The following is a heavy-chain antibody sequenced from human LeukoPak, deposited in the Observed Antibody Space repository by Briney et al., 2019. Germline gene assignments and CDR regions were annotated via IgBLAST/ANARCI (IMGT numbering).Heavy chain of an antibody. Sequence: ASMKVSCKASGYTFTSYDINWVRQATGQGLEWMGWMNPNSGNTGSAQRFQGRVTMTRDTSIGTAYMELSSLRSEDTAVYYCASGSSPLDPFDYWGQGTLVTVSS. D-gene: IGHD3/OR15-3a*01. CDR2: MNPNSGNT. CDR1: GYTFTSYD. CDR3: ASGSSPLDPFDY. V-gene: IGHV1-8*01. J-gene: IGHJ4*02.